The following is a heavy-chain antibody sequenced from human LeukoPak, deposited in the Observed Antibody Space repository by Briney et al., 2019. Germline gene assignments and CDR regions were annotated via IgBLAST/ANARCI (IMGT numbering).Heavy chain of an antibody. CDR1: GGSIRSYY. J-gene: IGHJ4*02. CDR2: IYYSGST. D-gene: IGHD6-19*01. V-gene: IGHV4-59*01. CDR3: ARDAVVSSGWYTGFDY. Sequence: SETLSLTCTVSGGSIRSYYWSWIRQPPGKGLEWIGYIYYSGSTNYNPSLKSRVTISVDTSKNQFSLKLSSVTAADTAVYYCARDAVVSSGWYTGFDYWGQGTLVTVSS.